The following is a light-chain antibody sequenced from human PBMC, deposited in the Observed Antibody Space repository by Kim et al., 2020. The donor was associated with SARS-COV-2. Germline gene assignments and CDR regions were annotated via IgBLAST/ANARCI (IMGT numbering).Light chain of an antibody. CDR2: EVS. CDR3: SSYSDSISYV. Sequence: QSALTQPPSASGSPGQSVTISCTGTSSVVGAYNHVSWYRQHPGKAPKLMIYEVSNRPSGVPDRFSGSKSGNTASLTVSGLQAEDEADYYCSSYSDSISYVFGTGTKVTVL. CDR1: SSVVGAYNH. V-gene: IGLV2-8*01. J-gene: IGLJ1*01.